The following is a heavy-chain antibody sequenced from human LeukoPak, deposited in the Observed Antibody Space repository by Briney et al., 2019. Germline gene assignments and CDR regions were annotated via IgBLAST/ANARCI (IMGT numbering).Heavy chain of an antibody. CDR1: GFTFSSYG. CDR2: ISYDGSNK. J-gene: IGHJ6*02. CDR3: AHERESERLWFGEPSYYYYGMDV. Sequence: GGSLRLFCAASGFTFSSYGMHWVRQAPGKGLEWVAVISYDGSNKYYADSVKGRFTISRDNSKNTLYLQMNSLRAEDTAVYYCAHERESERLWFGEPSYYYYGMDVWGQGTTVTVSS. D-gene: IGHD3-10*01. V-gene: IGHV3-30*18.